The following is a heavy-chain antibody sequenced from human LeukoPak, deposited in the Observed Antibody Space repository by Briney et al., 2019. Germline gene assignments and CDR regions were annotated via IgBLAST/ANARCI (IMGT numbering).Heavy chain of an antibody. Sequence: GRSLRLSCAASGFTFDDCAMHWVRQAPGKGLEWVSGISWNSGSIGYADFVKGRFTISRDNAKNSLYLQMNSLRAEDMALYYCAKDRGYDSSGYWFDYWGQGTLVTVSS. CDR3: AKDRGYDSSGYWFDY. CDR2: ISWNSGSI. V-gene: IGHV3-9*03. D-gene: IGHD3-22*01. J-gene: IGHJ4*02. CDR1: GFTFDDCA.